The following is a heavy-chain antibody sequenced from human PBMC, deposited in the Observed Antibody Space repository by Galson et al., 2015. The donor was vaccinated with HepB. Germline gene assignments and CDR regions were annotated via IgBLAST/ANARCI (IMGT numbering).Heavy chain of an antibody. Sequence: SLRLSCAASGFTFGSFAMNWVRQVPGKGLEWVSIISNDGGDKKYADSVRGRSSISRDNSKNTVHLQIHNLRVEDTAMYYCVKGRGPYCDNDCSSRVLDFRGPGTLVTVSS. V-gene: IGHV3-23*01. CDR1: GFTFGSFA. D-gene: IGHD2-21*01. CDR2: ISNDGGDK. CDR3: VKGRGPYCDNDCSSRVLDF. J-gene: IGHJ4*02.